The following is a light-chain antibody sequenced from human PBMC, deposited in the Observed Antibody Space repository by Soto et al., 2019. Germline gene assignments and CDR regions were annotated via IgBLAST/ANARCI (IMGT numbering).Light chain of an antibody. CDR1: QNIRSH. J-gene: IGKJ1*01. V-gene: IGKV3-15*01. CDR2: ASS. CDR3: QQYNVWPGWT. Sequence: EIVMTQSPATLSVSPGESATLSCRASQNIRSHLAWYQLRPGQAPRLLIYASSTRATGIPARFSGSGSGTEFTLTISSLQSEDFALYFCQQYNVWPGWTLGQGTKMGVK.